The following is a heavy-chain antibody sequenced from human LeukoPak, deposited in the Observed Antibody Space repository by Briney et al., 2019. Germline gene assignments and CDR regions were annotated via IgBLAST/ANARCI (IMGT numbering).Heavy chain of an antibody. V-gene: IGHV3-30*10. CDR2: ISYDGSNK. J-gene: IGHJ4*02. CDR1: GFTVSSYA. D-gene: IGHD3-3*01. Sequence: QSGGSLRLSCAASGFTVSSYAMHWVRQAPGKGLGWVAVISYDGSNKYYTDSVKGRFNISRDNSKNTLYLQMNSLRAEDTAVYYCASEVLRFLEQGDYWGQGTLVTVSS. CDR3: ASEVLRFLEQGDY.